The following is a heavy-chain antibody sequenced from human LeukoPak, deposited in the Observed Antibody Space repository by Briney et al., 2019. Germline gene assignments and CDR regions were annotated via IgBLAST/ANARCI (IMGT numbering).Heavy chain of an antibody. Sequence: SETLSLTCTVSGNSISSGDNYWSWIRQPAGKGLEWIGRIYTSGSTNYNPSLKSRVTISGDTSRNQFSLRLTSVTAADTAVYYCARASYSYYIYGGVPFDYWGQGTLVTVSS. CDR2: IYTSGST. D-gene: IGHD3-10*01. J-gene: IGHJ4*02. CDR3: ARASYSYYIYGGVPFDY. V-gene: IGHV4-61*02. CDR1: GNSISSGDNY.